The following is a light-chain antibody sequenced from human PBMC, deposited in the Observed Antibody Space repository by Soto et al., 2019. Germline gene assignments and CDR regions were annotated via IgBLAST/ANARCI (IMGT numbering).Light chain of an antibody. CDR3: TSYTSSNPLHV. Sequence: QSALTQPASVSGSPGQSITISCSGTSSDVGGYNYVSWYQQHPGKAPKLIIFEVTNRPSGVSNRFSGSKSGNTASLTISGLQAEDEAYYYCTSYTSSNPLHVFGTGTKLTVL. V-gene: IGLV2-14*01. CDR2: EVT. CDR1: SSDVGGYNY. J-gene: IGLJ1*01.